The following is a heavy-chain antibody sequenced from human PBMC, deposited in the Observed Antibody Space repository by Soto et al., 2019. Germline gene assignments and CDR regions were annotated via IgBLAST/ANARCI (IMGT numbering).Heavy chain of an antibody. CDR1: GYTFTSYD. CDR3: ARGGAYYYGSGSYFIVY. J-gene: IGHJ4*02. D-gene: IGHD3-10*01. CDR2: MNPNSGNT. V-gene: IGHV1-8*01. Sequence: QVQLVQSGAEVKKPGASVKVSCKASGYTFTSYDINWVRQATGQGLEWMGWMNPNSGNTGYAQKFQGRVTMTRNTSIRTAYMELSSLRSEDTAVYYCARGGAYYYGSGSYFIVYWGQGTLVTVSS.